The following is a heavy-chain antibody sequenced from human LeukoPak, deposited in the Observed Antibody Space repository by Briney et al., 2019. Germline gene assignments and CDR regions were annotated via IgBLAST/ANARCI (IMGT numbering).Heavy chain of an antibody. V-gene: IGHV4-34*01. J-gene: IGHJ3*02. Sequence: PRETLSLTCAVYGGSFSGYYWGGIRRPPGKGLEWIGEINHSGSTNYNPSLKSRVTISVDTSKNQFSLKLSSVTAADTAVYYCARGSHAFDIWGQGTMVTVSS. CDR2: INHSGST. CDR3: ARGSHAFDI. CDR1: GGSFSGYY.